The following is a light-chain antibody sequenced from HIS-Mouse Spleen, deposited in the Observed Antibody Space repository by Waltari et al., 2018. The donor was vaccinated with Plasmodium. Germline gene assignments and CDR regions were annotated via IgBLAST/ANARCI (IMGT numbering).Light chain of an antibody. J-gene: IGKJ4*01. Sequence: DIQMTQSPSSLSASVGDRVTITCQASQDISNYLNWYQQKPGKAPKLLLYDASKLETGVPSRFIGSGSGTDFTFTISSLQPEDIATYYCQQYDNLPLTFGGGTKVEIK. CDR3: QQYDNLPLT. CDR2: DAS. V-gene: IGKV1-33*01. CDR1: QDISNY.